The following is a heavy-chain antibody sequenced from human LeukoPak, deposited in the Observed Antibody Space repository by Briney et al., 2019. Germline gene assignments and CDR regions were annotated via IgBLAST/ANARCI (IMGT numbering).Heavy chain of an antibody. V-gene: IGHV3-33*01. CDR3: ARDLEPDTAMVIYYYYGMDV. CDR1: GFTFSSYG. Sequence: PGGSLRLSCAASGFTFSSYGMHWVRQAPGKGLEWVAVIWYDGSNKYYADSVKGRFTISRDNSKNTLYLQVNSLRAEDTAVYYCARDLEPDTAMVIYYYYGMDVWGQGTTVTVSS. J-gene: IGHJ6*02. CDR2: IWYDGSNK. D-gene: IGHD5-18*01.